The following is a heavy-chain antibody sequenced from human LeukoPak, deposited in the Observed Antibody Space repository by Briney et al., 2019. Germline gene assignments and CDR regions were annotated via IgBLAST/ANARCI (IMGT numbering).Heavy chain of an antibody. CDR1: GGSISSGDYY. V-gene: IGHV4-30-4*08. CDR3: ARAYCSSTSCYIQMYYFDY. J-gene: IGHJ4*02. CDR2: IYYSGST. D-gene: IGHD2-2*02. Sequence: SQTLSLTCTVSGGSISSGDYYWSWIRQPPGKGLEWIGYIYYSGSTYYNPSLKSRVTISVDTSKNQFSLKLSSVTAADTAVYYCARAYCSSTSCYIQMYYFDYWGQGTLVTVSS.